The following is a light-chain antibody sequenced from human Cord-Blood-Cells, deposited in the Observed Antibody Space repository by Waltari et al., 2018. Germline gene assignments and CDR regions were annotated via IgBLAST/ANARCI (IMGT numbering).Light chain of an antibody. J-gene: IGLJ2*01. V-gene: IGLV2-14*01. CDR1: SSDVGGYNY. Sequence: QAALTPPAPVYGSPGQSSTLSCTGTSSDVGGYNYVSWYQQHPGKSPQLMIYDVSNRSSGFSNRFSGSKSGNTASLTISGLQAEDEADYYCSSYTSSSTVFGGGTKLTVL. CDR2: DVS. CDR3: SSYTSSSTV.